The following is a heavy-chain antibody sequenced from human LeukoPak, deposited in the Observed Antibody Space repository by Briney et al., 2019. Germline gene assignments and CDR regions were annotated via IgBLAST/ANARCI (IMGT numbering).Heavy chain of an antibody. CDR2: MNPNSGNT. D-gene: IGHD3-3*01. CDR1: GYTFTSYD. J-gene: IGHJ4*02. CDR3: ARIIDFWSGSGFDY. V-gene: IGHV1-8*01. Sequence: EASVKVSCKASGYTFTSYDINWVRQATGQGLEWMGWMNPNSGNTGYAQKFQGRVTMTRNTSISTAYMELSSLRSEDTAVYYCARIIDFWSGSGFDYWGQGTLVTVSS.